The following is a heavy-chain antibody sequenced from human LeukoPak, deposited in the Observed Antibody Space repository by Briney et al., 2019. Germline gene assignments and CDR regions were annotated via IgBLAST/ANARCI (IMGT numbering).Heavy chain of an antibody. D-gene: IGHD1-1*01. CDR3: VREGLERRTNFDY. CDR1: GFTFTSHV. V-gene: IGHV3-64D*06. J-gene: IGHJ4*02. CDR2: ISMNVQTT. Sequence: GGSLRLSCSASGFTFTSHVMHWVRQAPGKGLQYVSGISMNVQTTYYAGSVKGRFTISRDSSKNTVYLQMNSLTAEGTAVYYCVREGLERRTNFDYWGQGTLVSVSS.